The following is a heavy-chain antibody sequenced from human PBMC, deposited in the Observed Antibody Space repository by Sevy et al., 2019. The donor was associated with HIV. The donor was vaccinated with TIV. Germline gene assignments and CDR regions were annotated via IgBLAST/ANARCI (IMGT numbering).Heavy chain of an antibody. CDR3: AREVDGVREVYDY. Sequence: GGSLRLSCAASGFTFSNYYMNWIRQAPGKGLEWVSSISISGRMISYADSVKGRFTISRDKAKNSLYLQMSSLRADDTAVYYCAREVDGVREVYDYWGQGTLVTVSS. J-gene: IGHJ4*02. CDR1: GFTFSNYY. V-gene: IGHV3-11*01. CDR2: ISISGRMI. D-gene: IGHD3-10*02.